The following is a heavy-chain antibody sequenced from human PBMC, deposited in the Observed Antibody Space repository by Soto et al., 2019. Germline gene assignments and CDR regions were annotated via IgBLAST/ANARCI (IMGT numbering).Heavy chain of an antibody. CDR2: IYYSGST. V-gene: IGHV4-30-4*01. Sequence: PSETLSLTCTVSGGSISSGDYYWSWIRQPPGKGLEWIGYIYYSGSTYYNPSLKSRVTISVDTSKNQFSLKLSSVTAADTAVYYCARGRGTIFGVARWFDPWGQGTLVTVSS. D-gene: IGHD3-3*01. CDR3: ARGRGTIFGVARWFDP. J-gene: IGHJ5*02. CDR1: GGSISSGDYY.